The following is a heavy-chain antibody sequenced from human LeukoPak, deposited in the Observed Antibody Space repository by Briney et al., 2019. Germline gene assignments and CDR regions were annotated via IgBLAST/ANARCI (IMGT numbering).Heavy chain of an antibody. CDR2: IYYSGST. D-gene: IGHD3-9*01. CDR1: GGSISSGGYY. Sequence: SETLSLTCTVSGGSISSGGYYWSWIRQHPGKGLEWIGYIYYSGSTYYNPSLKSRVTISVDTSKNQFSLKLSSVTAADTAVYYCARDTAPYYDILTGCYGVGAFDIWGQGTMVTVSS. V-gene: IGHV4-31*03. CDR3: ARDTAPYYDILTGCYGVGAFDI. J-gene: IGHJ3*02.